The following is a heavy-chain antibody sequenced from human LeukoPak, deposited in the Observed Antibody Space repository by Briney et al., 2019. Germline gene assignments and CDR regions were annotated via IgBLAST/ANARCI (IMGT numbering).Heavy chain of an antibody. CDR1: GGSFSGYF. Sequence: SETLSLTCVVYGGSFSGYFWSWIRQPPGKGLEWIGYIYYSGSTNCNPSLKSRVTISVDTSKNQFSLKLSSVTAADTAVYYCARGIGSSTTWNYYGMDVWGQGTTVTVSS. CDR2: IYYSGST. CDR3: ARGIGSSTTWNYYGMDV. V-gene: IGHV4-59*01. D-gene: IGHD2-2*01. J-gene: IGHJ6*02.